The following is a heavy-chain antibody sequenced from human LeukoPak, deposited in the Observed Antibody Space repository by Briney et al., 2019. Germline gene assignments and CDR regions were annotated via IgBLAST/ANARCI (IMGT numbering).Heavy chain of an antibody. J-gene: IGHJ4*02. CDR1: GFAFSTYW. CDR2: IKPDGSDT. D-gene: IGHD2-21*02. CDR3: TTLYGDSLDY. V-gene: IGHV3-74*01. Sequence: GGSLGLSCAASGFAFSTYWMYWVRQVAGKGLVWVSRIKPDGSDTDYADSVKGRFTISRDNAKNTLYLQMNSLRAEDTAVYYCTTLYGDSLDYWGQGTLVTVSS.